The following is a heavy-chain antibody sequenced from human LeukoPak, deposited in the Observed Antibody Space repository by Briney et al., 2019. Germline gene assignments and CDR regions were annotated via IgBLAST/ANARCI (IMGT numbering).Heavy chain of an antibody. Sequence: GGSLRLSCAASGFTFSSYDMHWVRQATGKGLEWVSAIGTAGDTYYPGSVKGRFTISRENPKNSLYLQMNSLRAGDTAVYFCARGKRRDGYKPGYYYYYYMDVWGKGTTVTISS. J-gene: IGHJ6*03. CDR3: ARGKRRDGYKPGYYYYYYMDV. V-gene: IGHV3-13*01. CDR1: GFTFSSYD. D-gene: IGHD5-24*01. CDR2: IGTAGDT.